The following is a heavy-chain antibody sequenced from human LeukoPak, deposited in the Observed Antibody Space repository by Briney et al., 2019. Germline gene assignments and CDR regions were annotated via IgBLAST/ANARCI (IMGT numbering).Heavy chain of an antibody. Sequence: GGSLRLSCAVSGLTFSSYSMNWVRQAPEKWLEWVAYISSSSSTIYYADSVKGRFTISRDNVKNSLYLQMNSLRAEDTALYYCAIRRGDYWGQGPLVTVSS. D-gene: IGHD3-10*01. V-gene: IGHV3-48*01. CDR3: AIRRGDY. CDR1: GLTFSSYS. CDR2: ISSSSSTI. J-gene: IGHJ4*02.